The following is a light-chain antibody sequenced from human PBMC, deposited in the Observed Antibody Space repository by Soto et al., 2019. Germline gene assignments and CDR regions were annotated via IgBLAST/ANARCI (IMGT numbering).Light chain of an antibody. J-gene: IGLJ1*01. CDR3: NSYTGSSTYV. V-gene: IGLV2-18*02. CDR2: EVS. Sequence: QSVLTQPPSVYGSPGQSVAISCTGTSSDVGSYNRVSWYQQPPGAAPKLMIYEVSNRPSGVPDRFSGSKSGNTASLTISGLQAEHEADYYCNSYTGSSTYVFGTRTKVTVL. CDR1: SSDVGSYNR.